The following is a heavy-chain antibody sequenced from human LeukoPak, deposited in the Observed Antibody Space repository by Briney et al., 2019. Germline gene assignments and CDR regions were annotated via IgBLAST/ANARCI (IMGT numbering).Heavy chain of an antibody. CDR1: GFTVSSNY. V-gene: IGHV3-66*01. J-gene: IGHJ4*02. Sequence: PGGSLRLSCAASGFTVSSNYMSWVRQAPGKGLEWVSVIYSGGSTYYADSVKGRFTISRDNSKNTLYLQMNSLRAEDTAVYYCAKDPITIIGGYYFDYWGQGTLVTVSS. CDR3: AKDPITIIGGYYFDY. CDR2: IYSGGST. D-gene: IGHD3-22*01.